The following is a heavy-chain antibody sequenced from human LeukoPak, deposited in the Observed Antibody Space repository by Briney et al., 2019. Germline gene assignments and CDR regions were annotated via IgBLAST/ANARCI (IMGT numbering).Heavy chain of an antibody. V-gene: IGHV5-51*01. Sequence: GESLKISCQVSGYSFTSYWIAWVRQMPGKGLEWMGIIYPGDSDTKYSPSFQGQVTISADKSISTAYLQWSSLKASDTAMYYCATYSSGMAYDYFDYWGQGTLVTVSS. D-gene: IGHD3-10*01. CDR1: GYSFTSYW. CDR3: ATYSSGMAYDYFDY. J-gene: IGHJ4*02. CDR2: IYPGDSDT.